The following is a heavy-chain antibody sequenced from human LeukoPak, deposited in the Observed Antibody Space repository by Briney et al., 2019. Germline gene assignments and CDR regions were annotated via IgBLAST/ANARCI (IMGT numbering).Heavy chain of an antibody. CDR1: GFTFSSYC. V-gene: IGHV3-30*02. Sequence: GGPLRLSCAASGFTFSSYCMHWVRQAPGKGLEWVAFIRYDGSNKYYADSVKSRFTISRDNSKNTLYLQMNSLRAEDTAVYYWAKDSPARYCSSTSCYFSWGQGTLVTVSS. D-gene: IGHD2-2*01. J-gene: IGHJ5*02. CDR3: AKDSPARYCSSTSCYFS. CDR2: IRYDGSNK.